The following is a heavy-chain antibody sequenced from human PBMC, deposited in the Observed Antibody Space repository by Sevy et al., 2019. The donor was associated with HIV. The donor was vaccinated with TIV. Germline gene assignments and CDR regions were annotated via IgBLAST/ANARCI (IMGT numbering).Heavy chain of an antibody. Sequence: GGSLRLSCAASGFTFSNYAMSWVRQAPGKGLEWVSAISASGGTTFFADSVKGRFTISRENSKNTMYLQMNSLRVEDTAVYYCAKSPSSPGSSSTWATFDYWGQGTLVTVSS. CDR2: ISASGGTT. D-gene: IGHD6-13*01. V-gene: IGHV3-23*01. J-gene: IGHJ4*02. CDR3: AKSPSSPGSSSTWATFDY. CDR1: GFTFSNYA.